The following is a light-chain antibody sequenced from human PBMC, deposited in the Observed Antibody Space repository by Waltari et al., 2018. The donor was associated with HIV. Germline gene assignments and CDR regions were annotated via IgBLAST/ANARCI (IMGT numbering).Light chain of an antibody. CDR2: QND. Sequence: QSVLPQPPSASGTPGQRVTISCSGNSYNLGNNFVSWYQQVPGMAPKLLIYQNDQRPSGVPDRFSGSNSGTSASLAISGLRSEDEADYYCSAWDDKLTALVFGGGTKLTDL. V-gene: IGLV1-47*01. CDR3: SAWDDKLTALV. J-gene: IGLJ2*01. CDR1: SYNLGNNF.